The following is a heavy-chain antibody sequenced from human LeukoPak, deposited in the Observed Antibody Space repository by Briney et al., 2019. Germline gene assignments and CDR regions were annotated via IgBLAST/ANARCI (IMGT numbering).Heavy chain of an antibody. CDR2: IRQDGSEK. D-gene: IGHD3-10*01. CDR1: GFTFSNYW. CDR3: VGESRSGTSY. V-gene: IGHV3-7*01. Sequence: PGGSLRLSCAASGFTFSNYWMSWVRQAPGKGLEWVANIRQDGSEKQYVDSVKGRFTISRDNAKNSLYLQMNSLRAEDMAVFFCVGESRSGTSYWGQGTLVTVSS. J-gene: IGHJ4*02.